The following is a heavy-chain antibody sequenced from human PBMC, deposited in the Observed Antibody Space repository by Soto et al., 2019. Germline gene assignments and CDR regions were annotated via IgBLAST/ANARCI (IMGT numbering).Heavy chain of an antibody. CDR3: AAIVGATAGTFDI. D-gene: IGHD1-26*01. V-gene: IGHV3-30-3*01. CDR1: GFTFSSYA. J-gene: IGHJ3*02. CDR2: ISYDGSNK. Sequence: GGSLRLSCAASGFTFSSYAMHWVRQAPGKGLEWVAVISYDGSNKYYADSVKGRFTISRDNSKNTLYLQMNSLRAEDTAVYYCAAIVGATAGTFDIWGQGTMVTVSS.